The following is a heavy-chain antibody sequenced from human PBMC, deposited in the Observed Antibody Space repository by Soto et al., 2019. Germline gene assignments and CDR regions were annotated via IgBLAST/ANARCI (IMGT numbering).Heavy chain of an antibody. V-gene: IGHV1-2*02. CDR3: ARKHSLDYIRWGLDP. CDR1: GYTFTGYY. Sequence: ASVKVSCKASGYTFTGYYMHWVRRAPGQGLEWMGRINPKSDDTNYAQKFQGRVTMTRDTSIDTAYLELTGLTSDDTATYYCARKHSLDYIRWGLDPWGQGTLVTVSS. D-gene: IGHD4-4*01. J-gene: IGHJ5*02. CDR2: INPKSDDT.